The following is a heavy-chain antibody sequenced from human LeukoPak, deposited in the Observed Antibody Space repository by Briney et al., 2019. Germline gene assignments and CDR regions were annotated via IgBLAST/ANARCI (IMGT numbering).Heavy chain of an antibody. Sequence: GGSLRLSCAASGFTVSSNYMSWVRQAPGKGLEWVSVIYSGGSTYYADSVKGRFTISRDNSKNTLYLQMNSLRAEDTALYYCAKDHVNAGRLDYWGQGTPVTVSS. CDR3: AKDHVNAGRLDY. V-gene: IGHV3-53*01. D-gene: IGHD6-13*01. J-gene: IGHJ4*02. CDR1: GFTVSSNY. CDR2: IYSGGST.